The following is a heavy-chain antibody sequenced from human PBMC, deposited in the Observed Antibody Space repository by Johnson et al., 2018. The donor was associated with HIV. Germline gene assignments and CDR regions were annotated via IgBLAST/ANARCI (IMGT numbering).Heavy chain of an antibody. D-gene: IGHD2-15*01. CDR2: INWNGGST. Sequence: VQLVESGGGVVRPGRSLRLSCAASGFTFDDYGMTWVRQPPGKGLEWVSGINWNGGSTGYADSVKGRFTISRDNAKNSLYLQMSSLRAEDTAVYYCAKCSGLGARGAFDIWGQGTMVAVSS. V-gene: IGHV3-20*04. J-gene: IGHJ3*02. CDR3: AKCSGLGARGAFDI. CDR1: GFTFDDYG.